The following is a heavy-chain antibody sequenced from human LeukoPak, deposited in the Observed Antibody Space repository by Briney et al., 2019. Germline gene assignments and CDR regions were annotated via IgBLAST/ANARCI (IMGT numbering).Heavy chain of an antibody. CDR3: ARHCTAISHGRLNWFDP. J-gene: IGHJ5*02. CDR2: INHSGST. CDR1: GGSFSGYY. V-gene: IGHV4-34*01. Sequence: PSETLSHTCAVYGGSFSGYYWSWIRQPPGKGLEWIGEINHSGSTNYNPSLKSRVTISVDTSKNQFSLKLSSVTAADTAVYYCARHCTAISHGRLNWFDPWGQGTLVTVSS. D-gene: IGHD2-8*01.